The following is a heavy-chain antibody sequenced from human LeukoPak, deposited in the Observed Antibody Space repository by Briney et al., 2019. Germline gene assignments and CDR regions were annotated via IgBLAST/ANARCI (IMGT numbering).Heavy chain of an antibody. J-gene: IGHJ4*02. CDR1: GGPFSGYF. Sequence: SETLSFTCAVSGGPFSGYFWSWIRQSSGKGLKWIGEIHNSGTTNYNPSLNSRVTISEDTSKNQFYLNLSSVTAADTSVYYCAGRYYYNLGSFPFDFWGQGTLVTVSS. CDR3: AGRYYYNLGSFPFDF. D-gene: IGHD3-10*01. V-gene: IGHV4-34*01. CDR2: IHNSGTT.